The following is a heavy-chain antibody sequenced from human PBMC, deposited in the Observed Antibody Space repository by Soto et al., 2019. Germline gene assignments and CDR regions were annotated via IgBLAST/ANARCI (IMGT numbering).Heavy chain of an antibody. J-gene: IGHJ6*02. CDR2: ISWDGGST. Sequence: PGGSLRLSCAASGFTFDDYTMHWVRQAPGKGLEWVSLISWDGGSTYYADSVKGRFTISRDNSKNSLYLQMNSLRTEDTALYYCAKDLNGNPHNWNDECCGMDAWGQGTTVTVSS. CDR3: AKDLNGNPHNWNDECCGMDA. D-gene: IGHD1-20*01. V-gene: IGHV3-43*01. CDR1: GFTFDDYT.